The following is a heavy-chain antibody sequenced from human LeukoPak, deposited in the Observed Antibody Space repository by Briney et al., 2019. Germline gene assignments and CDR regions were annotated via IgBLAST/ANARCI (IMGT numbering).Heavy chain of an antibody. Sequence: SETLCLTCTVSGDSVTNDFFWGWVRQPPGKELEWIGSFCLGRDTYYRPSLKSRVTISVDTSKNQFSLNLNSVTAADTAVYYCARWASISREPGGFFDHWGQGTLLTVSS. J-gene: IGHJ4*02. CDR1: GDSVTNDFF. CDR2: FCLGRDT. CDR3: ARWASISREPGGFFDH. D-gene: IGHD1-14*01. V-gene: IGHV4-38-2*02.